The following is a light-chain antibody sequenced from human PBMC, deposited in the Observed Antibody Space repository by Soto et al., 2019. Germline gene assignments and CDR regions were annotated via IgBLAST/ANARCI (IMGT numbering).Light chain of an antibody. CDR1: QSISSW. J-gene: IGKJ1*01. CDR3: QQYNSNPWT. CDR2: KAS. Sequence: DIQMTQSPSTLSASVGDRVTITCRASQSISSWLAWYQQKPGKAPKLLIYKASSLESGVPSRFSRSGSGTEFTLTISSLQPDDFATYYCQQYNSNPWTFGQGTKVEIK. V-gene: IGKV1-5*03.